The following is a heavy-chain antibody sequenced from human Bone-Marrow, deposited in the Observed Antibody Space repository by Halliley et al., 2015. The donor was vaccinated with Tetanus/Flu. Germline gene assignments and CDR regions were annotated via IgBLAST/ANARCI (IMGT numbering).Heavy chain of an antibody. D-gene: IGHD6-13*01. CDR2: ICPGDADP. CDR3: ALSRGGTWYDAFDI. J-gene: IGHJ3*02. V-gene: IGHV5-51*01. Sequence: MGIICPGDADPRYSPSFRGHITISADKSPSAAYLQGSSLKASDTAVYYCALSRGGTWYDAFDIWGQGTMVTVAS.